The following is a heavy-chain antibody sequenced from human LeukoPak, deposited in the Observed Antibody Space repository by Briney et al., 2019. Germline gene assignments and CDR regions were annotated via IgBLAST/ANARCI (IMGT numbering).Heavy chain of an antibody. D-gene: IGHD2-2*02. J-gene: IGHJ4*02. Sequence: SETLSLTCAVYGGSFSGYYWSWIRQPPGKGLEWIGEINHSGSTNYNPSLKSRVTISVDTSKNQFSLKLNSVTAADTAVYYCARSSIYTYTDYFDYWGQGTLVTVSS. CDR3: ARSSIYTYTDYFDY. CDR1: GGSFSGYY. CDR2: INHSGST. V-gene: IGHV4-34*01.